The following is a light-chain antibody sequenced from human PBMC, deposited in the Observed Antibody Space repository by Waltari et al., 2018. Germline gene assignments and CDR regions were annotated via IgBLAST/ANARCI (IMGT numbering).Light chain of an antibody. CDR1: QSVSSY. V-gene: IGKV3-11*01. J-gene: IGKJ1*01. CDR2: DAS. CDR3: QQYNSWT. Sequence: EIVLTQSPATLSLSPGERATLSCRASQSVSSYLAWYQQKPGQAPRLLIYDASNGATGIPARFSGSGSGKDFTLTISSLEPDDFATYYCQQYNSWTFGQGTKVEIK.